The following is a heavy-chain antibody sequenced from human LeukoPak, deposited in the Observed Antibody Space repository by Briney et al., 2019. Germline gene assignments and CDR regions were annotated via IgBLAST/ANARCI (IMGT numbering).Heavy chain of an antibody. D-gene: IGHD2-2*02. Sequence: GGSLRLSCAASEFIFSRYATSWVRQAPGKGLEWVSGISGSGDNTYYADAVKGRFTISRDNSKNTLYLQMNSLRAEDTALYYCAKGVAVVAFAIDYWGQGTLVTVSS. CDR2: ISGSGDNT. J-gene: IGHJ4*02. V-gene: IGHV3-23*01. CDR3: AKGVAVVAFAIDY. CDR1: EFIFSRYA.